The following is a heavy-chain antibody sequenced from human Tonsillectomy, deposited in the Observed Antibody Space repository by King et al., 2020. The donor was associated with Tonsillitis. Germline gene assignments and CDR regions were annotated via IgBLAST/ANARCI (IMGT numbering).Heavy chain of an antibody. CDR1: GFTFSSAW. CDR3: TNLHKPAESDD. V-gene: IGHV3-15*01. Sequence: EVQLVESGGDLVKPGGSLRLSCAASGFTFSSAWLSWVRQAPGKGLEWVGRIKNKAAGESTDYAAPVKGRFTISRDNSHSILYLQMNSLKTEDTAVYYCTNLHKPAESDDWGQGTLLTVSS. CDR2: IKNKAAGEST. J-gene: IGHJ4*02.